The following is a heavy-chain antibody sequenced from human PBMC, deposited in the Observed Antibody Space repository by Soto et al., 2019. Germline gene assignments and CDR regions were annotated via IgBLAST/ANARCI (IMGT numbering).Heavy chain of an antibody. Sequence: ASVKVSCKASGGTFSTYTLSWVRQAPGQGLEWMGRIIPILDIANYAQKFQGKVTITADKSTTTAYMELSSLRSEDTAIYYCAREGSTYYFDSWGQGTLVTVSS. V-gene: IGHV1-69*04. CDR1: GGTFSTYT. CDR2: IIPILDIA. J-gene: IGHJ4*02. CDR3: AREGSTYYFDS. D-gene: IGHD2-15*01.